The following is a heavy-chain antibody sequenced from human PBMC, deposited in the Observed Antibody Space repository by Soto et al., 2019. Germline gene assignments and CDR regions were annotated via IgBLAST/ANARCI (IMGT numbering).Heavy chain of an antibody. CDR1: GDRVSSNSAV. Sequence: LAQTLSLTCAITGDRVSSNSAVWIGVIQSPSRVLEWLGRTYYRSKWYYEYAVSVRGRITINPDTSKNQYSLQLNSVTPEDTAVYFCARGEQYSGRIFDYWGQGTLVTVSS. CDR3: ARGEQYSGRIFDY. J-gene: IGHJ4*01. V-gene: IGHV6-1*01. D-gene: IGHD1-26*01. CDR2: TYYRSKWYY.